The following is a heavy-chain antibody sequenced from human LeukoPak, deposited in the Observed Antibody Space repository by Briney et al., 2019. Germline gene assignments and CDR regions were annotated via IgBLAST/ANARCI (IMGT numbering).Heavy chain of an antibody. V-gene: IGHV3-23*01. J-gene: IGHJ4*02. CDR1: GFTFSSYA. Sequence: GGSLRLSCAASGFTFSSYAMSWARQAPGEGLEWVSAIGDSGGSTYYADSVRGRFTISRDNSKNTLYLQMNSLRAEDTAIYYCAKTGLKVPRSYFDYWGQGALVTVSS. CDR3: AKTGLKVPRSYFDY. D-gene: IGHD3-10*01. CDR2: IGDSGGST.